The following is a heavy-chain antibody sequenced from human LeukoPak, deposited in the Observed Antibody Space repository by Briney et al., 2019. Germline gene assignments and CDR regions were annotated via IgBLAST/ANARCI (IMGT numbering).Heavy chain of an antibody. J-gene: IGHJ4*02. V-gene: IGHV3-74*01. CDR3: ARDIAESGNYFDY. D-gene: IGHD6-19*01. Sequence: GGSLRLSCAASGFTFSNHWMHWVRQAPGKGLVWVSRINSDMSSTNYADSVKGRFTISRDNAKNTLYLQMNSLRAEDTAVYYCARDIAESGNYFDYWRERTLVTVSS. CDR2: INSDMSST. CDR1: GFTFSNHW.